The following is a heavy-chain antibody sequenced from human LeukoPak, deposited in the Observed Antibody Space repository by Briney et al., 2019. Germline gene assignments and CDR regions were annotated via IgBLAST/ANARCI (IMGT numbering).Heavy chain of an antibody. V-gene: IGHV3-30*03. J-gene: IGHJ3*01. Sequence: GGSLRLSCAASGFTFTSYWMTWVRQPPGRGLGWVAIISYDGGLKYYANSVKGRSTISRDNSRNTLYLQINSLRAEDTAVYYCARSSYSSSSSVWGQGTMVTVSS. CDR3: ARSSYSSSSSV. D-gene: IGHD6-6*01. CDR1: GFTFTSYW. CDR2: ISYDGGLK.